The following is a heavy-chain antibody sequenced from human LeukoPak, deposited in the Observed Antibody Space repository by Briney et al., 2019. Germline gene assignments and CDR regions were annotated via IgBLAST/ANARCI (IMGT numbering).Heavy chain of an antibody. CDR1: GGSISSSSYY. CDR3: ARGYCSSTTCYTSDGFDI. D-gene: IGHD2-2*02. CDR2: IYYSGST. Sequence: SETLSLTCTVSGGSISSSSYYWGWIRQPPGKGLEWIGSIYYSGSTYYNPSLKSRVTISVDTSKNQFSLDLSSVTAADTAVYYCARGYCSSTTCYTSDGFDIWGQGTMVTVSS. J-gene: IGHJ3*02. V-gene: IGHV4-39*01.